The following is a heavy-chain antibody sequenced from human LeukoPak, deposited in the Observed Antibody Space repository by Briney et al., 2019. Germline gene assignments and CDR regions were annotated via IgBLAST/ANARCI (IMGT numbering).Heavy chain of an antibody. J-gene: IGHJ6*03. CDR3: ARVDYSSSWYQGYYYYYMDV. V-gene: IGHV1-2*02. CDR2: INPNSGGT. Sequence: ASLKDSCKASGYTFTGYYMHWVRQAPGQRLEWIGWINPNSGGTNYAQKFQSRVTMTRDTSISTAYMEPSRLRSDDTAVYYCARVDYSSSWYQGYYYYYMDVWGKGTTVTVSS. CDR1: GYTFTGYY. D-gene: IGHD6-13*01.